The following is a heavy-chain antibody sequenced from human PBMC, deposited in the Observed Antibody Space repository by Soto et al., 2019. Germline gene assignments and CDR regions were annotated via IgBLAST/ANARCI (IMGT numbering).Heavy chain of an antibody. D-gene: IGHD3-22*01. V-gene: IGHV4-30-2*01. Sequence: PSETLSLTCAVSGGSISSGGYSWSWIRQPPEKGLEWIGYIYHSGSTYYNPSLKSQVTISVDRSKNQFSLKLSSVTAADTAVYYCARGGVDYYDSSGYYFSPYYFDYWGQGTLVTVSS. CDR3: ARGGVDYYDSSGYYFSPYYFDY. J-gene: IGHJ4*02. CDR1: GGSISSGGYS. CDR2: IYHSGST.